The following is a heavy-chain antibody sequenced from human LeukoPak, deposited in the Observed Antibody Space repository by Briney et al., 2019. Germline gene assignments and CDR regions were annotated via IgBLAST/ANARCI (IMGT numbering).Heavy chain of an antibody. V-gene: IGHV4-31*03. D-gene: IGHD3-22*01. J-gene: IGHJ5*02. Sequence: SETLSLTCTVSGGPISSGGYSWSWIRQHPGRGLEWIGYIYYSGSTYYNPSLKSRVTISVDTSKNQFSLKLSSVTAADTAVYYCARDGAYYYDSSGYSNWFDPWGQGTLVTVSS. CDR3: ARDGAYYYDSSGYSNWFDP. CDR1: GGPISSGGYS. CDR2: IYYSGST.